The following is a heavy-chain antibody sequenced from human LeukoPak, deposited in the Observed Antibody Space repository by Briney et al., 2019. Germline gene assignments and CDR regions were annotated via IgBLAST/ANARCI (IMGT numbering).Heavy chain of an antibody. J-gene: IGHJ3*02. V-gene: IGHV4-4*07. CDR3: ARGAVGPTPHVAFDI. CDR2: IHISGST. D-gene: IGHD1-26*01. Sequence: PSETLSLTCTVSGGSIRNYYWNWIRQSAGKGLELIGRIHISGSTNSNPSLKSRVTMSVDTSKNQFSLRLSSVTAADTAVYYCARGAVGPTPHVAFDIWGQGTMVIVSS. CDR1: GGSIRNYY.